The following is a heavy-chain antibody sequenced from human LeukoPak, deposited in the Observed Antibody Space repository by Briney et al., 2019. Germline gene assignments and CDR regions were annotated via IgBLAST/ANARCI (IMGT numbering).Heavy chain of an antibody. CDR2: ISSSGRTA. Sequence: GGSLRLSCVASGFTFSSYEMNWVRQTPGKGLEWVSYISSSGRTAYYADSVRGRFTISRDNAKNSLYLQMNSLRVEDTAVYYCAKDGIVSPYYYFYMDVWGKGTKVTASS. J-gene: IGHJ6*03. V-gene: IGHV3-48*03. D-gene: IGHD1-26*01. CDR1: GFTFSSYE. CDR3: AKDGIVSPYYYFYMDV.